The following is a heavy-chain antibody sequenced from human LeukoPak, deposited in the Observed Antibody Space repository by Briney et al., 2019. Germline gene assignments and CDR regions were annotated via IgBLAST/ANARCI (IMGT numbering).Heavy chain of an antibody. Sequence: TGGSLRLSCAASRATFSKYGMKWVRQAAGAGLEYVSGISRSGDITHYADSVKGRFTISRDNVKNTLYLQMNSLRAEDTALYYCATEGFYYWGPGTQVTVSS. CDR1: RATFSKYG. J-gene: IGHJ4*02. CDR3: ATEGFYY. CDR2: ISRSGDIT. V-gene: IGHV3-23*01.